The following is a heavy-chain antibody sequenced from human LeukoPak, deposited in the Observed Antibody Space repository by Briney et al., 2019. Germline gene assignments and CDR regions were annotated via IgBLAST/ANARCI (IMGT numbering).Heavy chain of an antibody. V-gene: IGHV3-23*01. CDR1: GFTFRSFA. J-gene: IGHJ6*03. CDR2: ISDSGIST. Sequence: GRSLRLSCAASGFTFRSFAMSWVRQAPGKGLEWVSAISDSGISTYFADSVKGRFTISRDNSKNTLYLQMNSLRAEDTAVYYCARTTEGYCRSISCCGFDYYYYMDVWGKGTTVTISS. D-gene: IGHD2-2*01. CDR3: ARTTEGYCRSISCCGFDYYYYMDV.